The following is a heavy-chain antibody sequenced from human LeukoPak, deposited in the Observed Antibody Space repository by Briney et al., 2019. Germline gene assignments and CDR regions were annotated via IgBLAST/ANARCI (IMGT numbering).Heavy chain of an antibody. CDR2: ISSSSSYT. J-gene: IGHJ4*02. V-gene: IGHV3-21*05. D-gene: IGHD2-21*02. Sequence: PGGSLRLSCAASGFTFSSYVMSWVRQAPGKGLEWISYISSSSSYTNYADSVKGRFTISRDKAKSSLYLQMNSLRAEDTAVYYCARVVAVTSYYFDYWGQGTLVTVSS. CDR1: GFTFSSYV. CDR3: ARVVAVTSYYFDY.